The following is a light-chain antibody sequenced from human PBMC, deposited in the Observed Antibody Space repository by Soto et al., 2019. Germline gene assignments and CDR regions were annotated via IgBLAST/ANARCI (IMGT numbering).Light chain of an antibody. CDR1: QSVSSSY. V-gene: IGKV3-20*01. CDR2: GAS. J-gene: IGKJ1*01. CDR3: QQYSSSLWT. Sequence: EIVLTQSPCTLSLSPGERATLSCRASQSVSSSYLAWYQQTPGEAPRLLIYGASSRATGIPDRFSGSGSGRDFPLSSSRLEPEDSAVYYCQQYSSSLWTFGQGTKVEIK.